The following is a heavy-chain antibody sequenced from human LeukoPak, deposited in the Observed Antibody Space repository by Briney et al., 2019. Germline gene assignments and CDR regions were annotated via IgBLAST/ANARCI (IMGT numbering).Heavy chain of an antibody. CDR2: IYTSGST. CDR1: GGSISSYY. CDR3: ARARTTVTLCFDP. V-gene: IGHV4-4*08. J-gene: IGHJ5*02. D-gene: IGHD4-11*01. Sequence: SEPLSLTCTVSGGSISSYYWGWIRQPPGRGLEWIGRIYTSGSTNYNPSLKSRVTISVDTSKNKFSLKLSSVPAADTPVYYCARARTTVTLCFDPWGPGTLGTLSS.